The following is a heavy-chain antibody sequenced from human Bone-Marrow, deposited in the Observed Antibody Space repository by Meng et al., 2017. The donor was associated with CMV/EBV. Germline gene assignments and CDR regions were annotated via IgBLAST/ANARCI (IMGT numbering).Heavy chain of an antibody. J-gene: IGHJ6*01. Sequence: GESLKISCAASGFTFSDYYMSWIRQAPGKGLEWVANIKQDGSEKYYVDSVKGRFTISRDNAKNSLYLQMNSLRAEDTAVYYCAREEYRRTNDYRGYYYYGMGVWGPGPTVTCFS. D-gene: IGHD3-16*01. CDR3: AREEYRRTNDYRGYYYYGMGV. CDR2: IKQDGSEK. CDR1: GFTFSDYY. V-gene: IGHV3-7*01.